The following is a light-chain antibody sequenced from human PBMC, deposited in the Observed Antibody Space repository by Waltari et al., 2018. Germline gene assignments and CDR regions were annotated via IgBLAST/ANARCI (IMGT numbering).Light chain of an antibody. V-gene: IGKV5-2*01. CDR2: EAT. CDR1: QDIDDD. Sequence: ETTLTQSPAFMSATPGDKVNISCKASQDIDDDMNWYQQKPGEAAIFIIQEATTLVPGIPPRFSGSGYGTDFTLTISSLEPEDFAVYYCQQRSNWPPLTFGGGTKVEIK. CDR3: QQRSNWPPLT. J-gene: IGKJ4*01.